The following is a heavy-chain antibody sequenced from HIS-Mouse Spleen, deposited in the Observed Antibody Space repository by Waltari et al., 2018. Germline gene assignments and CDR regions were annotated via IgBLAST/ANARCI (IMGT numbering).Heavy chain of an antibody. CDR3: ARGGNFQH. V-gene: IGHV4-34*01. Sequence: QVQLQQWGAGLLKPSETLSLTCAVYGGSSSGYYWSWIRQPPGKGLEWIGEINHSGSTNYNPSLKSRVTISVDTSKNQFSLKLSSVTAADTAVYYCARGGNFQHWGQGTLVTVSS. CDR2: INHSGST. J-gene: IGHJ1*01. CDR1: GGSSSGYY.